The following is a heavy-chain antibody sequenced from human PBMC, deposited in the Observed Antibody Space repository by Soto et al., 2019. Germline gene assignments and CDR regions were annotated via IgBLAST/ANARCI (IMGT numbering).Heavy chain of an antibody. Sequence: HPGGSLRLSCAASGFTFSSYGMHWVRQAPGKGLEWVAVIWYDGSNKYYADSVKGRFTISRDNSKNTLYLQMNSLRAEDTAVYYCAKGGRSSSWDVDYWGQGTLVTVSS. D-gene: IGHD6-13*01. V-gene: IGHV3-30*02. CDR3: AKGGRSSSWDVDY. CDR2: IWYDGSNK. J-gene: IGHJ4*02. CDR1: GFTFSSYG.